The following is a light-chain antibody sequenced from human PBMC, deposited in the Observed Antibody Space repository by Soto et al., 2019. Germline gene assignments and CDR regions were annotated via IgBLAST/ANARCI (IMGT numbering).Light chain of an antibody. V-gene: IGKV1-39*01. J-gene: IGKJ1*01. CDR3: QQTYSTPSTWT. Sequence: DIQMTQSPSSLSASVGDRVTITCRASQTISSYLNWYQQTPGRAPKLLIYAASSLQGGVPSRFSGRGSGTDFTLTISSLQPEDFATFYCQQTYSTPSTWTFGQGNKVEIK. CDR2: AAS. CDR1: QTISSY.